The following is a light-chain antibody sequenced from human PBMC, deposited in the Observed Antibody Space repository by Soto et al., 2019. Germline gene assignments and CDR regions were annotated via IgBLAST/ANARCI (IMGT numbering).Light chain of an antibody. Sequence: DIQMTQSPSTLSASVGDRVTITCRASQSISSWLAWYQQKPGKAPKLLIYAASSLESGVPSRFSGSRSGTDFTLTISSLQPDDFATYSCQHYNSNPWTFGQGTKVEVK. J-gene: IGKJ1*01. CDR2: AAS. CDR3: QHYNSNPWT. CDR1: QSISSW. V-gene: IGKV1-5*01.